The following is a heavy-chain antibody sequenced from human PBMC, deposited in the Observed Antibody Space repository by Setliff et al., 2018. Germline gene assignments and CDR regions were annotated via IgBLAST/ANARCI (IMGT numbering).Heavy chain of an antibody. J-gene: IGHJ6*03. V-gene: IGHV1-69*13. Sequence: WASVKVSCKASGGTFSSYVISWVREAPGQGLEWMGGIIPMFGTNYAQKFQGRVTITADESTSTAYMELSSLGSEDTAVYYCAGGQPLVRKYYYYMDVWGKGTTVT. CDR3: AGGQPLVRKYYYYMDV. D-gene: IGHD3-10*01. CDR1: GGTFSSYV. CDR2: IIPMFGT.